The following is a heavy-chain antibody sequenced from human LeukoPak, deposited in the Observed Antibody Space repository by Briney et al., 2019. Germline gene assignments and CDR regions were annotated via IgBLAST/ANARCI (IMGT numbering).Heavy chain of an antibody. D-gene: IGHD1-26*01. Sequence: GGSLRLSCAASGVTLSTYAMSWARQAPGKGREWVSGISSSGSGDNTYYADSAKGRFTIPRDSSKNTLFLHMNTLRAEDTAIYYCAKDRTVGASYWYFDLWGRGTLVTVSS. V-gene: IGHV3-23*01. CDR2: ISSSGSGDNT. CDR3: AKDRTVGASYWYFDL. J-gene: IGHJ2*01. CDR1: GVTLSTYA.